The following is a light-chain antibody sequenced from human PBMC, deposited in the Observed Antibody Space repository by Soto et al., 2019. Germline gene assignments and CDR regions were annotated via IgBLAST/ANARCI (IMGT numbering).Light chain of an antibody. Sequence: EILLTQSPGTLSLSPGERATLSCRASQSVSSSYLAWYQQKPGQAPRLLIYGTSSRATGIPDRFSGSGSGTDFTLTISRLKPEDFAVYYCQQYGSSPLVTFGHRTRLEIK. J-gene: IGKJ5*01. CDR1: QSVSSSY. V-gene: IGKV3-20*01. CDR3: QQYGSSPLVT. CDR2: GTS.